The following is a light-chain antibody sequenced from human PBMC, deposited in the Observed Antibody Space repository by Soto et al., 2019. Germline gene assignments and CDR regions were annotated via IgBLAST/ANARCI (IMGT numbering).Light chain of an antibody. CDR3: QQHNSSPRT. V-gene: IGKV1-5*03. CDR2: TAS. CDR1: QSISTW. J-gene: IGKJ1*01. Sequence: DIQMTQSPSTLSASVGDRVTITCRASQSISTWLAWYQQKPGKAPKLLIYTASNLERGVPSRFSGSGSGTEFTLTISSLQPDDFATYYCQQHNSSPRTFGQGTKVEIK.